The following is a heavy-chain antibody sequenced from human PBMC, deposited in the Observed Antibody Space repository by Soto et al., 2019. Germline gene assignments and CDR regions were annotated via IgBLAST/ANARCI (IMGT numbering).Heavy chain of an antibody. Sequence: HLGGSLSLSCAASGFSFTTYAVHWVRQAPGKRLEWVAAISPDGTFTPYADSVKGRFTISRDNWRNTLSLQMNSLRAEDTAVYFCLRDHPVNGPGGVTFNWGQGTRVTVSS. J-gene: IGHJ4*02. CDR3: LRDHPVNGPGGVTFN. V-gene: IGHV3-30*03. CDR1: GFSFTTYA. CDR2: ISPDGTFT. D-gene: IGHD3-16*01.